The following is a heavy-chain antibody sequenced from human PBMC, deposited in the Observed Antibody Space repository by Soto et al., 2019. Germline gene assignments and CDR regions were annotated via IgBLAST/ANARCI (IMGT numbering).Heavy chain of an antibody. CDR3: ASRRGLWFGTGYYYYGMDV. D-gene: IGHD3-10*01. CDR1: GGFISSSSYY. J-gene: IGHJ6*02. Sequence: PSETLSLTCTVSGGFISSSSYYWGWIRQPPGKGLEWIGSIYYSGSTYYNPSLKSRVTISVDTSKNQFSLKLSSVTAADTAVYYCASRRGLWFGTGYYYYGMDVWGQGTTVTVSS. CDR2: IYYSGST. V-gene: IGHV4-39*01.